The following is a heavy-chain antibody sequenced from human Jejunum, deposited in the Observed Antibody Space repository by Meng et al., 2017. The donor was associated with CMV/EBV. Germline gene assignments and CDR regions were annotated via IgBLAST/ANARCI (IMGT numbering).Heavy chain of an antibody. V-gene: IGHV1-46*01. CDR3: VRSPLDGYNYHFDY. CDR1: GYTFTSYY. CDR2: INPSGGST. J-gene: IGHJ4*02. Sequence: VTLVRPGAEVKKSGASMKVSCKASGYTFTSYYIHWVRQAPGQGLEWMGVINPSGGSTTYSQKFQGRLTMTRDTSTSAVYMELSSLRSEDTAIYYCVRSPLDGYNYHFDYWGQGTLVTVSS. D-gene: IGHD5-24*01.